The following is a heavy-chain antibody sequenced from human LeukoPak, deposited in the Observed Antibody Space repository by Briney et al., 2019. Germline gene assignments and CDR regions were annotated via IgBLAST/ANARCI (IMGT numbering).Heavy chain of an antibody. CDR1: GFTFTSYA. Sequence: GGSLRLSCAASGFTFTSYAMSWVRQAPGKGLEWVSGFSAGGGSTYYADSVKGRFTISRDNSKNTIYLQMNSLRADDTAVYFRAKGASSSPRSPRDYWGQGTLVTVSS. CDR3: AKGASSSPRSPRDY. J-gene: IGHJ4*02. CDR2: FSAGGGST. D-gene: IGHD6-6*01. V-gene: IGHV3-23*01.